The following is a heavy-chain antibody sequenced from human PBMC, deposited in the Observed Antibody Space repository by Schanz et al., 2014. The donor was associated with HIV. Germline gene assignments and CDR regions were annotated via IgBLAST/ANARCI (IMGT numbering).Heavy chain of an antibody. V-gene: IGHV1-2*02. CDR1: GGTFSSYT. D-gene: IGHD1-1*01. CDR2: INPNSGGT. J-gene: IGHJ4*02. CDR3: ARNQYQLLPFDY. Sequence: QVQLVQSGAEVKKPGSSVKVSCKASGGTFSSYTVSWVRQAPGHGLEWLGWINPNSGGTNFGQKFQGRVTMTRDTSISTASMELSRLRSDDTAVYFCARNQYQLLPFDYGGQGTLVTVSS.